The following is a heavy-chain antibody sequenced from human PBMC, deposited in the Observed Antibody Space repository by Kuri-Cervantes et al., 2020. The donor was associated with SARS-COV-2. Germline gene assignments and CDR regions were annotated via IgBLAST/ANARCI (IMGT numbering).Heavy chain of an antibody. D-gene: IGHD6-13*01. V-gene: IGHV4-59*01. CDR3: AREIGYSSSWYSGSYYYFDY. J-gene: IGHJ4*02. CDR2: FYYSGST. Sequence: SETLSLTCTVSGGSISSYYWSWIRQPPGKGLGWIGYFYYSGSTNYNPSLKSRVTISVDTSKNQFSLKLSSVTAADTAAYYCAREIGYSSSWYSGSYYYFDYWGQGTLVTVSS. CDR1: GGSISSYY.